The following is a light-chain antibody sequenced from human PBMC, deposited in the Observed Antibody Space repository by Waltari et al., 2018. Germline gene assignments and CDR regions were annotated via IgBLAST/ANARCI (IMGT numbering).Light chain of an antibody. V-gene: IGKV3-20*01. CDR2: GAS. Sequence: SCRASQSVGWSLAWYQQKPGRAPRLLIYGASSRATGIPDRFSASGSGTDFSLSISRLEPEDFAVYYCQHYVRLPVTFGRGTKVEIK. J-gene: IGKJ1*01. CDR1: QSVGWS. CDR3: QHYVRLPVT.